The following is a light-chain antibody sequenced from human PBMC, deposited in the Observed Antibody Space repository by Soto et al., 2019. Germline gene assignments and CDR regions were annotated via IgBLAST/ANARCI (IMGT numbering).Light chain of an antibody. Sequence: EVVVTQSPATLSLSPGERATLSCRASQSVSNSLAWFQQKPGQAPRLLIYDASNRATGIPARFSGSGSGTDFTLTISSLEPEDFAVYYCQQRSDWITFGQGTRLEIK. V-gene: IGKV3-11*01. CDR3: QQRSDWIT. J-gene: IGKJ5*01. CDR2: DAS. CDR1: QSVSNS.